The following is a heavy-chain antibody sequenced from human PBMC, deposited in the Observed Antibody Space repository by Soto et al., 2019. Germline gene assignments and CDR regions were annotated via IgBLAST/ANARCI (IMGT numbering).Heavy chain of an antibody. Sequence: GGSLRLSCAASGFTFSSYAMHWVRQAPGKGLEWVAVISYDGSNKYYADSVKGRFTISRDNSKNTLYLQMNSLRAEDTAVYYCARDEGDYDFWSGQSLYGTDVWGQGTTVTVSS. J-gene: IGHJ6*02. CDR3: ARDEGDYDFWSGQSLYGTDV. V-gene: IGHV3-30-3*01. CDR1: GFTFSSYA. CDR2: ISYDGSNK. D-gene: IGHD3-3*01.